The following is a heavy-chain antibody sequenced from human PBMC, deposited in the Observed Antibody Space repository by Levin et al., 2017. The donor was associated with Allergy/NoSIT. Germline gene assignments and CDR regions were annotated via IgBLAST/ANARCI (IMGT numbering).Heavy chain of an antibody. J-gene: IGHJ4*02. D-gene: IGHD4-17*01. CDR1: GYTFRNYW. V-gene: IGHV5-51*01. Sequence: TGGSLRLSCKGSGYTFRNYWIGWVRQVPGKGLEWMGMIFPRDSNSKYSPSFQGHINMSVDTSTSTAFLQWSSLKASDTALYFGARQVGMCDYGEMLWAQGTLVSVSS. CDR2: IFPRDSNS. CDR3: ARQVGMCDYGEML.